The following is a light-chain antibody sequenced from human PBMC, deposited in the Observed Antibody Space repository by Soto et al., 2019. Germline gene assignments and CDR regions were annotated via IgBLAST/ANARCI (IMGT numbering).Light chain of an antibody. J-gene: IGKJ4*01. CDR1: QSVSTSY. CDR2: DAF. V-gene: IGKV3-20*01. Sequence: EIVLTQSPGTLSLSPGERATLSCRASQSVSTSYVAWYQQKFGQAPRLLIYDAFSRATGIPDRFSASGSGTDFTLTISRLEPEDSAVYYCQQYGSSPRTFGGGTKVDIK. CDR3: QQYGSSPRT.